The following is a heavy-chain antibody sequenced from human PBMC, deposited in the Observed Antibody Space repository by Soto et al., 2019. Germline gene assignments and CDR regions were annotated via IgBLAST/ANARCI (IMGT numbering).Heavy chain of an antibody. Sequence: PSETLSLTCTVSGGSISSGGYYWSWIRQHPGKGLEWIGYIYYSGSTYYNPSLKSRVTISVDTSKNQFSLKLSSVTAADTAVYYCARQGYYGPGSYQNFDYWGQGNLVTVSS. CDR3: ARQGYYGPGSYQNFDY. CDR2: IYYSGST. V-gene: IGHV4-31*03. CDR1: GGSISSGGYY. J-gene: IGHJ4*02. D-gene: IGHD3-10*01.